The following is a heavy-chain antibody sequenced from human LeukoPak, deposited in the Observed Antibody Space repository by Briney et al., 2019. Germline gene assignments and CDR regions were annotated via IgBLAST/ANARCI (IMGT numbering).Heavy chain of an antibody. CDR3: ARTMRHWGSYRPFDY. CDR1: GYTFTSYG. D-gene: IGHD3-16*02. J-gene: IGHJ4*02. Sequence: ASVKVSCKASGYTFTSYGISWVRQAPGQGLEWMGWISAYNGNTNYAQKLQGRVTMTTDTSTSTAYMELRSLRSDDTAVYYCARTMRHWGSYRPFDYWGQGTLVTVSS. CDR2: ISAYNGNT. V-gene: IGHV1-18*01.